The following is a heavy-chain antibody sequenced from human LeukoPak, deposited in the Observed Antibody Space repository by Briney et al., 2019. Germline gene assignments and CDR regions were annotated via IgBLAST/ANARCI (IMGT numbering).Heavy chain of an antibody. CDR3: ARVKDGGLGFDY. V-gene: IGHV3-13*01. J-gene: IGHJ4*02. D-gene: IGHD4-23*01. CDR2: IGTAGDT. CDR1: GFTFSSYD. Sequence: GGSLRLSCAASGFTFSSYDMHWVRQATGKGLEWVSAIGTAGDTYYAGSVKGRFTISRENAKNSLYLQMNRLRAGDTAVYYCARVKDGGLGFDYWGQGTLVTVSS.